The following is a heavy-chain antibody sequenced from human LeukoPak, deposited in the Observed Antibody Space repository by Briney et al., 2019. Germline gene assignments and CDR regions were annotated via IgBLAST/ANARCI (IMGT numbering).Heavy chain of an antibody. D-gene: IGHD3-10*01. J-gene: IGHJ5*02. CDR1: GYSFTSYW. CDR2: IYPGDSDT. V-gene: IGHV5-51*01. Sequence: GESLRISCKGSGYSFTSYWIGWVRQMPGKGLEWMGIIYPGDSDTRYSPSFQGQVTISADKSISTAYLQWSSLKASDTAMYYCARRMVRSYNWFDPWGQGTLVTVSS. CDR3: ARRMVRSYNWFDP.